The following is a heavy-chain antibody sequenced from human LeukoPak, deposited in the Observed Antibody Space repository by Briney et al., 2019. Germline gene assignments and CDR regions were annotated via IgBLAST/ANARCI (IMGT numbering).Heavy chain of an antibody. D-gene: IGHD3-16*01. Sequence: SSETLSLTCTVSGGSISSYYWSWVRQPPGKGLEWIGFVYYTGSTNYSPSLKSRVTISVDTSKNQFSLKLRSVTAADTAVYYCARGGGVTFYYYYMDVWGKGTTVTISS. CDR1: GGSISSYY. V-gene: IGHV4-59*01. CDR3: ARGGGVTFYYYYMDV. CDR2: VYYTGST. J-gene: IGHJ6*03.